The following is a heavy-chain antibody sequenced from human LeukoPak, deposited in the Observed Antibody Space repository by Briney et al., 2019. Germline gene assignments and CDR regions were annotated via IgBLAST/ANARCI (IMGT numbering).Heavy chain of an antibody. CDR3: ARGSSMVRGAMGWFDP. J-gene: IGHJ5*02. D-gene: IGHD3-10*01. Sequence: SETLSLTCTVSGGSISSGSYYWSWIRQPAGKGLEWIGRIYTSGSTSYNPSLKSRVTISVDTSKNQFSLKLSSVTAADTAVYYCARGSSMVRGAMGWFDPWGQGTLVTVSS. CDR1: GGSISSGSYY. V-gene: IGHV4-61*02. CDR2: IYTSGST.